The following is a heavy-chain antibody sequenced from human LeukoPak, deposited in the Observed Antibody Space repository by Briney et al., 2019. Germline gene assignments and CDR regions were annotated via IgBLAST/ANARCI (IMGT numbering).Heavy chain of an antibody. V-gene: IGHV4-39*07. Sequence: SETLSLTCTVSGGSISSSSYYWGWIRQPPGKGLEWIGSIYYSGSTYYNPSLKSRVTISVDKSKNQFSLKLSSVTAADTAVYYCAREGFADTAMAIFDYWGQGTLVTASS. D-gene: IGHD5-18*01. CDR3: AREGFADTAMAIFDY. CDR1: GGSISSSSYY. J-gene: IGHJ4*02. CDR2: IYYSGST.